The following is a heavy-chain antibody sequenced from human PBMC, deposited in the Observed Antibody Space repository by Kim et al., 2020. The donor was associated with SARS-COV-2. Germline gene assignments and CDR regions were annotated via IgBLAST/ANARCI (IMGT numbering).Heavy chain of an antibody. CDR2: IIPIFGTA. V-gene: IGHV1-69*13. CDR1: GGTFSSYA. CDR3: ARGYRVRGVIITSHYYYYYGMDV. Sequence: SVKVSCKASGGTFSSYAISWVRQAPGQGLEWMGGIIPIFGTANYAQKFQGRVTITADESTSTAYMELSSLRSEDTAVYYCARGYRVRGVIITSHYYYYYGMDVWGQGTTVTVSS. J-gene: IGHJ6*02. D-gene: IGHD3-10*01.